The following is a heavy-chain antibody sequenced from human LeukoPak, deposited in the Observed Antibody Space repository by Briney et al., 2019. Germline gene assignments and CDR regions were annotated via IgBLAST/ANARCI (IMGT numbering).Heavy chain of an antibody. CDR2: IYHSGST. Sequence: SETLSLTCTVSGYSISSGYYWGWIRQPPGKGLEWIGSIYHSGSTYYNPSLKSRVTISVDTSKNQFSLKLSSVTAADTAVYYCARVGIEMATLSGDFDYWGQGTLVTVSS. J-gene: IGHJ4*02. V-gene: IGHV4-38-2*02. CDR1: GYSISSGYY. D-gene: IGHD5-24*01. CDR3: ARVGIEMATLSGDFDY.